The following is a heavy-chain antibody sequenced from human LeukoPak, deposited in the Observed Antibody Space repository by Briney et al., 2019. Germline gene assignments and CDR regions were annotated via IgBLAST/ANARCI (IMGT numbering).Heavy chain of an antibody. CDR3: ARDEAPYYYDSSGYPLDAFDI. D-gene: IGHD3-22*01. Sequence: GGSLRLSCAASGFTFSSYWMNWVRQAPGKGLEWVSSISSSSSYIYYADSVKGRFTISRDNAKNSLYLQMNSLRAEDTAVYYCARDEAPYYYDSSGYPLDAFDIWGQGTMVTVSS. J-gene: IGHJ3*02. CDR1: GFTFSSYW. CDR2: ISSSSSYI. V-gene: IGHV3-21*01.